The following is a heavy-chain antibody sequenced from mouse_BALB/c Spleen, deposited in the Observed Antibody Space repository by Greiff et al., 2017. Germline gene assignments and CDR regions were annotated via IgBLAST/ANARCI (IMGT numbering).Heavy chain of an antibody. Sequence: EVQRVESGAELVRPGVSVKISCKGSGYTFTSYVMHWVKQKPGQGLEWIGYINPYNDGTKYNEKFKGKATLTSDKSSSTAYMELSSLTSEDSAVYYCANGYWGQGTTLTVSS. CDR3: ANGY. CDR1: GYTFTSYV. CDR2: INPYNDGT. V-gene: IGHV1-14*01. J-gene: IGHJ2*01.